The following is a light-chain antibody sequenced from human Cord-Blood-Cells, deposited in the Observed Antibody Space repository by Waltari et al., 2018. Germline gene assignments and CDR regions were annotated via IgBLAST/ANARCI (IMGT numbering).Light chain of an antibody. J-gene: IGKJ2*01. CDR3: QQSYSTPYT. CDR2: AAS. CDR1: QSISSY. V-gene: IGKV1-39*01. Sequence: DIQMTQSQSSLSASVGDRVTITCRASQSISSYLNWYQQKPGKAPKLLIYAASSLQSGVPSRFSGSGSGTDFTLTISSLQPEDVATYYCQQSYSTPYTFGQGTKLEIK.